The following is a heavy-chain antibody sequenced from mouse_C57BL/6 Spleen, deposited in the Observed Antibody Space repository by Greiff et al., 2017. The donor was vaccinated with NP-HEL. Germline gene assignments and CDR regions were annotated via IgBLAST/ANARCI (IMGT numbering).Heavy chain of an antibody. V-gene: IGHV1-72*01. CDR3: ARSEGYYEDAMDY. CDR2: IDPNSGGT. CDR1: GYTFTSYW. D-gene: IGHD2-3*01. J-gene: IGHJ4*01. Sequence: QVQLKQPGAELVKPGASVKLSCKASGYTFTSYWMHWVKQRPGRGLEWIGRIDPNSGGTKYNEKFKSKATLTVDKPSSTAYMQLSSLTSEDSAVYYCARSEGYYEDAMDYWGQGTSVTVSS.